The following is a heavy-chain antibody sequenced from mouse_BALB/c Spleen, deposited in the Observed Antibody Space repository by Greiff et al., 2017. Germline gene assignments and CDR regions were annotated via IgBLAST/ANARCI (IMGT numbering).Heavy chain of an antibody. CDR3: TRQITTVVDAMDY. Sequence: EVHLVESGGGLVQPGGSMKLSCVASGFTFSNYWMNWVRQSPEKGLEWVAEIRLKSNNYATHYAESVKGRFTISRDDSKSSVYLQMNNLRAEDTGMYYCTRQITTVVDAMDYWGQGTSVTVSS. CDR1: GFTFSNYW. CDR2: IRLKSNNYAT. V-gene: IGHV6-6*02. D-gene: IGHD1-1*01. J-gene: IGHJ4*01.